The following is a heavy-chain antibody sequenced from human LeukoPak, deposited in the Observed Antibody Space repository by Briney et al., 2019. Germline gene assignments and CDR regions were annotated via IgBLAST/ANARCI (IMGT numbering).Heavy chain of an antibody. V-gene: IGHV4-59*11. CDR1: GGSISSHY. CDR3: ARGGSVVVAGTYFDY. CDR2: IYYSGST. D-gene: IGHD2-15*01. J-gene: IGHJ4*02. Sequence: SETLSLPCTVSGGSISSHYWSWIRQPPGKGLEWIGYIYYSGSTNYTPSLKSRVTISVDTSKNQFSLKLSSVTAADTAVYYCARGGSVVVAGTYFDYWGQGTLVTVSS.